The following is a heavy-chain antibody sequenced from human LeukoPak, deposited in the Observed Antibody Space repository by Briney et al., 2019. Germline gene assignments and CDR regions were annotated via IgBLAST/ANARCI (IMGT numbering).Heavy chain of an antibody. Sequence: GGSLRLSCAASGFTFSSYSMNWVRQAPGKGLEWVSSISSSSSYVYYADSVKGRFTISRDNAKNSLYLQMNSLRAEDTAVYYCARDQGRSSSWYSEYYYYGMDVWGKGTTVTVSS. D-gene: IGHD6-13*01. CDR2: ISSSSSYV. CDR3: ARDQGRSSSWYSEYYYYGMDV. CDR1: GFTFSSYS. J-gene: IGHJ6*04. V-gene: IGHV3-21*01.